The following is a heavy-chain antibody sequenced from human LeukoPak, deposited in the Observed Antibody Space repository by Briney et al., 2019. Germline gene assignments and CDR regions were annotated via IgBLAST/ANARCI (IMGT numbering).Heavy chain of an antibody. CDR2: INPNSGGT. CDR1: GYTFTGYY. D-gene: IGHD5-18*01. V-gene: IGHV1-2*02. Sequence: ASVKVSCKASGYTFTGYYMHWVRQAPGQGLGWMGWINPNSGGTNYAQKFQGRVTMTRDTSISTAYMELSRLRSDDTAVYYCARDGSFGGYSYGSYNWFDPWGQGTLVTVSS. J-gene: IGHJ5*02. CDR3: ARDGSFGGYSYGSYNWFDP.